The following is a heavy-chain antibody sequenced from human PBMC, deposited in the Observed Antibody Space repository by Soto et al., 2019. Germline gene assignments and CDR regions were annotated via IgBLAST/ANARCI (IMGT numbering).Heavy chain of an antibody. Sequence: PGGSLRLSCAASGFNFGPFWMHWVRQAPGKGLVWVSHINSDGSTIVYADSVKGRFTISRDNSRNTLYLQMSSLRAEDTAVYYCAKRRYCPSTTCFDYWGQGTLVTVSS. CDR2: INSDGSTI. D-gene: IGHD2-2*01. J-gene: IGHJ4*01. V-gene: IGHV3-74*01. CDR1: GFNFGPFW. CDR3: AKRRYCPSTTCFDY.